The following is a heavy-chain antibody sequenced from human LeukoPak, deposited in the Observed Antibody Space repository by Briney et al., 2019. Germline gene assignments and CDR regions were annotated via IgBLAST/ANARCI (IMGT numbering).Heavy chain of an antibody. J-gene: IGHJ4*02. V-gene: IGHV4-59*08. CDR2: IYYSGDT. D-gene: IGHD3-3*01. CDR3: ARRRGNFWSDYYAFDY. CDR1: GGSVDNYY. Sequence: SETLSLTCTVSGGSVDNYYWSWVRQPPGKGLEWIGYIYYSGDTNYSPSLTSRVTISLDTSQNQFSLKLSSVTAADTAVYYCARRRGNFWSDYYAFDYWGLGTLVTVSS.